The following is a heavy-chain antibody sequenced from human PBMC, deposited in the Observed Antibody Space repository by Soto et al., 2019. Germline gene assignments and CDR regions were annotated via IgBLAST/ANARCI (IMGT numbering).Heavy chain of an antibody. CDR2: ISYDGSNK. CDR3: ARKGPEDWPLDY. V-gene: IGHV3-30-3*01. D-gene: IGHD3-9*01. Sequence: PGGSLRLSCAASGFTFSSYAMHWVRQAPGKGLEWVAVISYDGSNKYYADSVKGRFTISRDNSKNTLFLQMTNMGPMDTGTYYCARKGPEDWPLDYWGQGTLVTVSS. J-gene: IGHJ4*02. CDR1: GFTFSSYA.